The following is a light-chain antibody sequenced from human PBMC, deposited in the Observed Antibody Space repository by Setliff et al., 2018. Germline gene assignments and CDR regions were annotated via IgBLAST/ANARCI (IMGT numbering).Light chain of an antibody. V-gene: IGLV2-8*01. J-gene: IGLJ1*01. CDR3: SAYAGSNNWGV. CDR1: SSDVGGYHY. Sequence: QSVLPQPPSASGSPGQSVTISCTGTSSDVGGYHYVSWYQHHPGKAPKLMIYEVTKRPSGVPDRFSGSKSGNTASLTVSGLQAEDEADYYCSAYAGSNNWGVFGTGTKGTVL. CDR2: EVT.